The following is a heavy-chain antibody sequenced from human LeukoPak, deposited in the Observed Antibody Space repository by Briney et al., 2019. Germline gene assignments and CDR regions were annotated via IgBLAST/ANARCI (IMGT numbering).Heavy chain of an antibody. D-gene: IGHD4-17*01. CDR3: ARLDGDYAFDI. CDR1: GFTFSTYW. J-gene: IGHJ3*02. V-gene: IGHV3-74*01. CDR2: INNDGSST. Sequence: GGSLRLSCAASGFTFSTYWMHWVCQAPGKGLVWVSRINNDGSSTTYADSVKGRFTISRDNAKNTLYLQMNSLRVEDTAVYYCARLDGDYAFDIWGQGTMVTVSS.